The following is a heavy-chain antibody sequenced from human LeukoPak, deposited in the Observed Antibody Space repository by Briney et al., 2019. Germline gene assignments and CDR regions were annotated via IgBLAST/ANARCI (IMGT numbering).Heavy chain of an antibody. CDR2: IYHSGST. J-gene: IGHJ2*01. CDR1: GYSISCGYY. Sequence: SETLFLTCAVSGYSISCGYYWGWIRQPPGKGLEWIGSIYHSGSTYYNPSLKSRVTISVDTSKNQFSLKLSSVTAADTAVYYCARHYSQWYFDLWGRGTRVTVSS. D-gene: IGHD4-11*01. V-gene: IGHV4-38-2*01. CDR3: ARHYSQWYFDL.